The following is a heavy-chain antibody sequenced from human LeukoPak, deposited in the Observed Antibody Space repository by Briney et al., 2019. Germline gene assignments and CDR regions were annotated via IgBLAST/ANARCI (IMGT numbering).Heavy chain of an antibody. V-gene: IGHV4-39*07. CDR3: ARDVYSYNYFYGMDV. J-gene: IGHJ6*02. Sequence: SETLSLTCTVSGGSISPSSYYWGWIRQPPGKGLEWIGNFYYNGNTYYNPSLKSRVTISVDTSKNQFSLKLSSVSAADTAVYYCARDVYSYNYFYGMDVWGQGTTVTVSS. CDR1: GGSISPSSYY. CDR2: FYYNGNT. D-gene: IGHD5-18*01.